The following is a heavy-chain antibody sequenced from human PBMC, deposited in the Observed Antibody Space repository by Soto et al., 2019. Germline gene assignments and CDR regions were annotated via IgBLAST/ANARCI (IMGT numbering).Heavy chain of an antibody. Sequence: SGDSVTSVSDYWRWIRQPPGKGLEWIGYIYYSGSADYNPSLGSRVTISIDTSKNQFSLKLTSVTAADTAVYYCARGVGFGYYYYHMDLSGPGPTLTVSS. CDR1: GDSVTSVSDY. CDR2: IYYSGSA. CDR3: ARGVGFGYYYYHMDL. D-gene: IGHD3-10*01. V-gene: IGHV4-61*01. J-gene: IGHJ6*02.